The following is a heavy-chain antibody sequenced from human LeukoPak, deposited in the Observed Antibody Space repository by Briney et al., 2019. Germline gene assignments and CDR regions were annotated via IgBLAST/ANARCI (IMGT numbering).Heavy chain of an antibody. CDR1: GYTFTSYY. Sequence: GASVKVSCKASGYTFTSYYMHWVGQAPGQGLEWMGIINPSGGSTSYAQKFQGRVTMTRDMSTSTVYMELSSLRSEDTAVYYCARVGIAVAGDVGEVYNWFDPWGQGTLVTVSS. J-gene: IGHJ5*02. CDR2: INPSGGST. V-gene: IGHV1-46*01. CDR3: ARVGIAVAGDVGEVYNWFDP. D-gene: IGHD6-19*01.